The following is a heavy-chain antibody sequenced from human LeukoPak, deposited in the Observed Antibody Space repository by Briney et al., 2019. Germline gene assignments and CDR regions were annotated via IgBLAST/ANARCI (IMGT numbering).Heavy chain of an antibody. CDR1: GFTFDDYG. CDR3: ARDPLPRGILEDYYDSSGYLRPFDY. Sequence: AGGSLRLSCAASGFTFDDYGMSWVRQAPGKGLEWVSGINWNGGSTGYADSVKGRFTIPRDNAKNSLYLQMNSLRAEDTALYYCARDPLPRGILEDYYDSSGYLRPFDYWGQGTLVTVSS. J-gene: IGHJ4*02. V-gene: IGHV3-20*04. CDR2: INWNGGST. D-gene: IGHD3-22*01.